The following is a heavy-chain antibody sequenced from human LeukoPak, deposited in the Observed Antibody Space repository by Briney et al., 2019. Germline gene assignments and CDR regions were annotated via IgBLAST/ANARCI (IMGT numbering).Heavy chain of an antibody. CDR1: GGSFSSYV. D-gene: IGHD3-22*01. V-gene: IGHV1-69*05. Sequence: SVKVSCTASGGSFSSYVINWVRQAPGQGLEWMGGIIPIFGTPDYAQRFQGKVTITTDESTSTAYMELSSLTSEDTAVYYCARAYDSIRYYFDSWGQGTLVTVSS. CDR2: IIPIFGTP. CDR3: ARAYDSIRYYFDS. J-gene: IGHJ4*02.